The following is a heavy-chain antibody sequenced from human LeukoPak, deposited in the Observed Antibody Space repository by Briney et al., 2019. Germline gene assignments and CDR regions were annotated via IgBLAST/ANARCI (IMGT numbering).Heavy chain of an antibody. V-gene: IGHV3-23*01. CDR2: IDASGGAT. Sequence: GESLRLSCAASGFTFSHYAMYWVRQAPGKGLEGVSSIDASGGATYYADSVKGRFTIPRDNSKSTFYLQMNNLRAEDTSVYFCAKGSGSGWYGWFAPWGQGTLVTVSS. CDR3: AKGSGSGWYGWFAP. CDR1: GFTFSHYA. J-gene: IGHJ5*02. D-gene: IGHD6-19*01.